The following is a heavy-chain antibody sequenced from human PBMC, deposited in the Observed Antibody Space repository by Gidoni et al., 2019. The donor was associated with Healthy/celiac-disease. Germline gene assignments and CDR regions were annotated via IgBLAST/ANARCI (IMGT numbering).Heavy chain of an antibody. CDR3: AKDAEGITIFGVVIITPLDY. V-gene: IGHV3-30*18. J-gene: IGHJ4*02. CDR1: GFTFSSYG. D-gene: IGHD3-3*01. Sequence: QVQLVESGGGVVQPGRSLRLSCSAYGFTFSSYGKHRVRQAPGKGLEWVAVRSYDGSNKYYADSVKGRFTISRDNSKNTLYLQMNSLRAEDTAVYYCAKDAEGITIFGVVIITPLDYWGQGTLVTVSS. CDR2: RSYDGSNK.